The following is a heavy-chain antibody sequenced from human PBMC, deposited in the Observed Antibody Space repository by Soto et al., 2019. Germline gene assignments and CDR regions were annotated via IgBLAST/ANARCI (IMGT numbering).Heavy chain of an antibody. V-gene: IGHV3-30-3*01. CDR1: GFTFSSYA. CDR2: ISYDGSNK. D-gene: IGHD1-26*01. J-gene: IGHJ4*02. CDR3: ARDETRENYFDY. Sequence: QVQLVESGGGVVQPGRSLRLSCAASGFTFSSYAMHWVRQAPGKGLEWVAVISYDGSNKYYADSVKGRFTISRDNSKNTLYLQMNSLRAEDPAVYYCARDETRENYFDYWGQGTLVTVSS.